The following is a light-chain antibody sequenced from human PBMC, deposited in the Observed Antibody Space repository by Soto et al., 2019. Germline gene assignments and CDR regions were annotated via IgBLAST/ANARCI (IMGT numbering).Light chain of an antibody. J-gene: IGLJ2*01. CDR1: SSDVGGYNY. CDR3: SSYTSSSTLVV. V-gene: IGLV2-14*01. CDR2: DVS. Sequence: QSALTQPASVSGSPGQSITISCTGTSSDVGGYNYVSWYQQHPSKAPKLMIYDVSNRPSGVSNRFSVSKSGNTASLTISGLQAEDEADYYCSSYTSSSTLVVFGGGTKVTVL.